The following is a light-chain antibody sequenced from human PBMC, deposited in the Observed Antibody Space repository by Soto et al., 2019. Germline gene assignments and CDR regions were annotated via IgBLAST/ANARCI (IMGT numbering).Light chain of an antibody. CDR1: QSFSSSY. CDR3: QQYGSSPFT. J-gene: IGKJ3*01. V-gene: IGKV3-20*01. Sequence: EIVLTQSPGTLSLSPGERATLSCRASQSFSSSYLAWYQQKPGQAPRLLIYGASSRATGIPDRFSGSGSGTDLTLTISRLEPEDFEVYYCQQYGSSPFTFGHGTKVDIX. CDR2: GAS.